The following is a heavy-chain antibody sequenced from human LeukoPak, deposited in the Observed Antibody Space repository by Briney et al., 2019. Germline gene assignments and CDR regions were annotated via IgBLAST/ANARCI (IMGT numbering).Heavy chain of an antibody. CDR3: ARGAISGCSGGSCYSQYFDY. CDR1: GSTFSSYA. CDR2: ISYDGSNK. J-gene: IGHJ4*02. Sequence: GGSLRLSCAASGSTFSSYAMHWVRQAPGKGLEWVAVISYDGSNKYYADSVKGRFTISRDNSKNTLYLQMNSLRAEDTAVYYCARGAISGCSGGSCYSQYFDYWGQGTLVTVSS. D-gene: IGHD2-15*01. V-gene: IGHV3-30-3*01.